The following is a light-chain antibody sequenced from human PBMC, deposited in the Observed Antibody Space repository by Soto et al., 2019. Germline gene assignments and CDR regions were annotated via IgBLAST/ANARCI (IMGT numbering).Light chain of an antibody. CDR2: KAS. Sequence: DIQMTQSPSTLSASVGDRVTITCRASQSISTWLAWYQQKPGKAPNLLIYKASNLESGVPSRFSGSGSGTEFTLTISGLQSEDFAVYYCQQYDYWPYTFGQGTTLEIK. CDR3: QQYDYWPYT. V-gene: IGKV1-5*03. CDR1: QSISTW. J-gene: IGKJ2*01.